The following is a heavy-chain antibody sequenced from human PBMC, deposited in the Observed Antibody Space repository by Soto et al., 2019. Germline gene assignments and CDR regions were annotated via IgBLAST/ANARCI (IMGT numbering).Heavy chain of an antibody. V-gene: IGHV3-23*01. CDR1: GFTFSSYA. CDR2: ISGSGGST. J-gene: IGHJ4*02. Sequence: LRLSCAASGFTFSSYAMSWVRQAPGKGLEWVSTISGSGGSTYYADSVKGRFTISRDKSKNTLYLQMNSLRAEDTAVYYCAKDISGYSPAYFDYWGQGTLVTVSS. D-gene: IGHD3-22*01. CDR3: AKDISGYSPAYFDY.